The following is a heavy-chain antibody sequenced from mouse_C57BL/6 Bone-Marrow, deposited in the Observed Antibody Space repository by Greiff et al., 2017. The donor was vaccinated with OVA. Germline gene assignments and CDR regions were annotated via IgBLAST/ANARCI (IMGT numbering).Heavy chain of an antibody. V-gene: IGHV1-69*01. CDR1: GYTFTSYW. Sequence: QVQLQQPGAELVMPGASVKLSCKASGYTFTSYWMHWVKQRPGQGLEWIGEIDPSDSYTNYNQKFKGKSTLTVDKSSSTAYMQLSSLTSEDSAVYYCARNGAGQLRFYWYFDVWGTGTTVTVSS. D-gene: IGHD3-2*02. J-gene: IGHJ1*03. CDR3: ARNGAGQLRFYWYFDV. CDR2: IDPSDSYT.